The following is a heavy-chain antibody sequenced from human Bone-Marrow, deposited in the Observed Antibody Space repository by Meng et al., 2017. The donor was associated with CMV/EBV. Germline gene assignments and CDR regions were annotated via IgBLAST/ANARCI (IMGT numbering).Heavy chain of an antibody. J-gene: IGHJ4*02. Sequence: GGSLRLSCAASGFTFSTSAMSWVRQAPGKGLEWVSVIYNGGSETYYADSVQGRFTISRDDSKNTLFLHMNSLRAEDTAVYYCARHRGLTTWGQRALVTVSS. V-gene: IGHV3-23*03. CDR2: IYNGGSET. CDR3: ARHRGLTT. CDR1: GFTFSTSA. D-gene: IGHD3-10*01.